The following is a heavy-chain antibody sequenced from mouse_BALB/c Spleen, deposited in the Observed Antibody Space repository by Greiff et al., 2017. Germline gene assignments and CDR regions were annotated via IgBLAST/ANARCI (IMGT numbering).Heavy chain of an antibody. CDR1: GFNIKDYY. J-gene: IGHJ4*01. CDR3: NVVDY. Sequence: EVQLQHSGAELVRSGASVKLSCTASGFNIKDYYMHWVKQRPEQGLEWIGWIDPENGDTEYAPKFQGKATMTADTSSNTAYLQLSSLTSEDTAVYYCNVVDYWGQGTSVTVSS. V-gene: IGHV14-4*02. CDR2: IDPENGDT.